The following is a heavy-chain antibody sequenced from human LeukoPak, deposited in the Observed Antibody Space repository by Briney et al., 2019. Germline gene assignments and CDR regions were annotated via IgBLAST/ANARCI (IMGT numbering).Heavy chain of an antibody. CDR1: GFAFNIYG. Sequence: GGSLRLSCAASGFAFNIYGMHWVRQAPGKGLEWVAFIRYDASNKFYEDSVKGRFTISRDNSKNTLYLQMNSLRAEDTAVYYCAKDLYGSGSYQIRLFDYWGQGTLVTVS. D-gene: IGHD3-10*01. V-gene: IGHV3-30*02. CDR2: IRYDASNK. CDR3: AKDLYGSGSYQIRLFDY. J-gene: IGHJ4*02.